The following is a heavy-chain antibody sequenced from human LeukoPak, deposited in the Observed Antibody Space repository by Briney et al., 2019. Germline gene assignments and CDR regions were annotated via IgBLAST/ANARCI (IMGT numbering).Heavy chain of an antibody. CDR3: AREVAARHGVIDY. J-gene: IGHJ4*02. Sequence: ASVKVSCKASGYTFTGYYIHWVRQAPGQGLEWMGWINPNSGGTNYAQKFQGRVTMTRDTSIDTAYMELRRLRSDDTAVYYCAREVAARHGVIDYWGQGTLVIVSS. CDR2: INPNSGGT. D-gene: IGHD6-6*01. V-gene: IGHV1-2*02. CDR1: GYTFTGYY.